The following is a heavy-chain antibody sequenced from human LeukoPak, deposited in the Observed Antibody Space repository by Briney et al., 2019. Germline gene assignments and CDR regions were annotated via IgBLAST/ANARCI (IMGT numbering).Heavy chain of an antibody. D-gene: IGHD3-10*02. CDR3: ARLSSGSYVY. CDR1: GGSISSGGYY. Sequence: TLSLTCTVSGGSISSGGYYWSWIRQHPGKGLEWIGYIYYSGTTHYNPSLKSRVTISVATSKNQFSLKLSSVTAADTAVYYCARLSSGSYVYWGRGTLVTVSS. J-gene: IGHJ4*02. V-gene: IGHV4-31*03. CDR2: IYYSGTT.